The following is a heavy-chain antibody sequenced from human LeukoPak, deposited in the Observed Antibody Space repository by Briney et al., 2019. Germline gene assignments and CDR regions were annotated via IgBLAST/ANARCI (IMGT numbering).Heavy chain of an antibody. Sequence: WASVKVSCKASGGTFSSYAISWVRQATGQGLEWMGWMNPNSGNTGYAQKFQGRVTMTRNTSISTAYMELSSLRSEDTAVYYCARGRAGTNYWGQGTLVTVSS. CDR2: MNPNSGNT. D-gene: IGHD1-7*01. CDR3: ARGRAGTNY. J-gene: IGHJ4*02. V-gene: IGHV1-8*02. CDR1: GGTFSSYA.